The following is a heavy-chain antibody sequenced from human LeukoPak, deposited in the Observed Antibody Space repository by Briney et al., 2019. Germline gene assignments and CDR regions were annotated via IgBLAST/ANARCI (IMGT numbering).Heavy chain of an antibody. D-gene: IGHD2-21*02. CDR3: ARILVSGVVTATPVPHLIDI. Sequence: GRSLRLSCAASGFTFSSYAMHWVRQVPGTGLEWVAVILDDENNKHYADSVKGRFTISRDNSKNTLYLQMNSLRAEDTAVYYCARILVSGVVTATPVPHLIDIWGQGTMVTVSS. CDR2: ILDDENNK. V-gene: IGHV3-30-3*01. CDR1: GFTFSSYA. J-gene: IGHJ3*02.